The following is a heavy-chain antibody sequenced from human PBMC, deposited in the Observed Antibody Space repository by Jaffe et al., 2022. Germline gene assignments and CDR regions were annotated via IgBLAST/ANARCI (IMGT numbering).Heavy chain of an antibody. CDR2: IYYSGST. CDR3: ARRWGGYYFDY. CDR1: GGSISSYY. Sequence: QVQLQESGPGLVKPSETLSLTCTVSGGSISSYYWSWIRQPPGKGLEWIGYIYYSGSTNYNPSLKSRVTISVDTSKNQFSLKLSSVTAADTAVYYCARRWGGYYFDYWGQGTLVTVSS. V-gene: IGHV4-59*01. J-gene: IGHJ4*02. D-gene: IGHD3-16*01.